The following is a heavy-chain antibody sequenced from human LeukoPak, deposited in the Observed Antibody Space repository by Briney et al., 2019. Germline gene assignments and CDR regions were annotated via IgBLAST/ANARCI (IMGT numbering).Heavy chain of an antibody. Sequence: GGSLRLSCAASGFSFSDFYMTWNRQAPGKGLEWAAYISSSGGTIHYADSVKGRFTISRDDAKKSVYLQLNSLRIEDTGVYYCATRRGGYFYYMDVWGNGTTVTVSS. V-gene: IGHV3-11*04. J-gene: IGHJ6*03. CDR1: GFSFSDFY. D-gene: IGHD3-16*01. CDR3: ATRRGGYFYYMDV. CDR2: ISSSGGTI.